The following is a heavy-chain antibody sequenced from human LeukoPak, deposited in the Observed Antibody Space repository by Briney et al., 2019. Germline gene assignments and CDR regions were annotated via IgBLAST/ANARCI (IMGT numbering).Heavy chain of an antibody. CDR3: ARLSTAVAGGDY. D-gene: IGHD6-19*01. V-gene: IGHV3-7*01. CDR1: GLAFTNSW. J-gene: IGHJ4*02. Sequence: PGGSLRLSCAASGLAFTNSWMSWVRQTPGEGLEWVANIKQDGSEKYYVDSVKGRFTISRDNAKNSLYLQMNSLTAEDTALYYCARLSTAVAGGDYWGQGILVTVSS. CDR2: IKQDGSEK.